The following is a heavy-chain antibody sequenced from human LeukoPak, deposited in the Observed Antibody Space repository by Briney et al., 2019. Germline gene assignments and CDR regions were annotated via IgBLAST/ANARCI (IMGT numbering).Heavy chain of an antibody. Sequence: SETLSLTCAVYGGSFSGYYWSWIRQPPGKGLEWIGEINHSGSTIYNPSLKSRVTISVDTSKSQFSLKLSSVTAADTAVYYCARALPRYYYGSGIYRRWFDPWGQGTLVTVSS. CDR3: ARALPRYYYGSGIYRRWFDP. CDR2: INHSGST. J-gene: IGHJ5*02. V-gene: IGHV4-34*01. D-gene: IGHD3-10*01. CDR1: GGSFSGYY.